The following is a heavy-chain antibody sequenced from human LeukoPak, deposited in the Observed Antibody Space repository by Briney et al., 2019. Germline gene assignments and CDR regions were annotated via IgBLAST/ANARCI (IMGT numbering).Heavy chain of an antibody. CDR2: IKQDGSER. D-gene: IGHD3-9*01. CDR3: ATSVTGNLYYFDY. CDR1: GFSFSTHW. Sequence: PGGSLRLSCAASGFSFSTHWMSWVRQAPGKGLEWVANIKQDGSERDYVDSVKGRFTISRDNAKNSLYLQMNSLRAEDTAVYYCATSVTGNLYYFDYWGQETLVTVSS. V-gene: IGHV3-7*01. J-gene: IGHJ4*02.